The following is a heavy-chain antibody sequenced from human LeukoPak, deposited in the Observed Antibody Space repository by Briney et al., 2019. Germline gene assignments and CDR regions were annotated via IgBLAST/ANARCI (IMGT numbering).Heavy chain of an antibody. V-gene: IGHV1-24*01. CDR3: ATSQGTPASFDY. D-gene: IGHD2-15*01. CDR2: FVPEDGET. Sequence: GASVKVSCKVSGYTLTELSMHWVRQAPGKGLEWMGGFVPEDGETIYAQKFQGRVTMTEDTSTDTAYMELSSLRSEDTAVYYCATSQGTPASFDYWGQGTLVTVSS. J-gene: IGHJ4*02. CDR1: GYTLTELS.